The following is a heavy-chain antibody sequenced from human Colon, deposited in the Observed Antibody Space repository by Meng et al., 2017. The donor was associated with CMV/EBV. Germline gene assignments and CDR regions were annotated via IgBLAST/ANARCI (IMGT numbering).Heavy chain of an antibody. CDR3: ARDQPGGYCSGFCYYGMDV. V-gene: IGHV3-7*01. D-gene: IGHD2-15*01. J-gene: IGHJ6*02. Sequence: GGSLRLSCAASGFSFGIYWMSWVRQAPGKGLEWVANIKEDGTENNYADSVKGRITISRDNAKNSLYLEMNSLRAEDTAVYYCARDQPGGYCSGFCYYGMDVWGQGTTVTVSS. CDR1: GFSFGIYW. CDR2: IKEDGTEN.